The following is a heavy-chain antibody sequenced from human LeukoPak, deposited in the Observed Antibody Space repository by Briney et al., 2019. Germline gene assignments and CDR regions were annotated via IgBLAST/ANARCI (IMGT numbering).Heavy chain of an antibody. V-gene: IGHV3-30*18. CDR2: VSYDGGTK. CDR3: AKEPTSFSSGWYFQH. CDR1: GFTFSNYG. Sequence: GGSLRLSCAASGFTFSNYGMQWVRQAPGKGLEWVAVVSYDGGTKVYADSVKGRFTISRDNSKNTLDLQMSSLRAEDTAVYYCAKEPTSFSSGWYFQHWGQGTLVTVSS. J-gene: IGHJ1*01. D-gene: IGHD6-25*01.